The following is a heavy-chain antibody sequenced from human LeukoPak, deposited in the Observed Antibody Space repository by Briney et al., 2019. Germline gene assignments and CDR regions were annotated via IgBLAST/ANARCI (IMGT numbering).Heavy chain of an antibody. CDR1: GDNVSSNSAA. J-gene: IGHJ4*02. Sequence: PSQTLSLTCAISGDNVSSNSAAWNWIRLSPSRGLEWVGRTYYRSKWYTDYAVSVKSRVTIDPDTSKNQFSLHLNSVTPEDTAVYYCARGITVAGSLMYYFDYWGQGTLVTVSS. CDR3: ARGITVAGSLMYYFDY. V-gene: IGHV6-1*01. CDR2: TYYRSKWYT. D-gene: IGHD6-19*01.